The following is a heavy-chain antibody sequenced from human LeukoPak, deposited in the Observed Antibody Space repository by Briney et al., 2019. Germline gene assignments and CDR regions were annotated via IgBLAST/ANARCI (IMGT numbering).Heavy chain of an antibody. J-gene: IGHJ6*03. V-gene: IGHV1-18*01. CDR2: ISAYNGNT. CDR3: ARGGLAPRFLEWLSPKLYYYYMDV. Sequence: GASVKVSCKASGYTFTSYGISWVRQAPGQGLEWMGWISAYNGNTNYAQKLQGRVTMTTDTSTSTAYMELRSLRSDDTAVYYCARGGLAPRFLEWLSPKLYYYYMDVWGKGTTVTVSS. D-gene: IGHD3-3*01. CDR1: GYTFTSYG.